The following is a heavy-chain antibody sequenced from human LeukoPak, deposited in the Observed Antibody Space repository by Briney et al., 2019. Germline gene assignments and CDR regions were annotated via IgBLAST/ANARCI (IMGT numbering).Heavy chain of an antibody. J-gene: IGHJ4*02. D-gene: IGHD6-13*01. CDR3: ARNIRAAAGNFDY. CDR1: GYTFTSYD. Sequence: GASVKVSCKASGYTFTSYDINWVRQATGQGLEWMGWMNPNSGNTGYAQKFQGRVTITRNTSISTAYMELSSLRSDDTAVYYCARNIRAAAGNFDYWGQGTLVTVSS. CDR2: MNPNSGNT. V-gene: IGHV1-8*03.